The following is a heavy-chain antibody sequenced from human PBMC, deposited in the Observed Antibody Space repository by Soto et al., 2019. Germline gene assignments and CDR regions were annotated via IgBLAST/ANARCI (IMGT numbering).Heavy chain of an antibody. CDR3: ARDLYDILTGAPGAFDI. CDR2: IWYDGSNK. J-gene: IGHJ3*02. Sequence: GGSLRLSCAASGFTFSSYGMHWVRQAPGKGLEWVAVIWYDGSNKYYADSVKGRFTISRDNSKNTLYLQMNSLRAEDTAVHYCARDLYDILTGAPGAFDIWGQGAMVTVSS. CDR1: GFTFSSYG. D-gene: IGHD3-9*01. V-gene: IGHV3-33*01.